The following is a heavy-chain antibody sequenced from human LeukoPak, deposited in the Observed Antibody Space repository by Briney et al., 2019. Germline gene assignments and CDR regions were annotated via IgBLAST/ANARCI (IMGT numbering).Heavy chain of an antibody. CDR2: IYYSGST. V-gene: IGHV4-59*12. CDR3: ARDSRWLDGSPFDY. J-gene: IGHJ4*02. Sequence: SETLSLTCTVSGGSITNYYWSWIRQPPGKGLEWIGSIYYSGSTYYNPSLKSRVTISVDTSKNQFSLKLSSVTAADTAVYYCARDSRWLDGSPFDYWGQGTLVTVSS. CDR1: GGSITNYY. D-gene: IGHD6-19*01.